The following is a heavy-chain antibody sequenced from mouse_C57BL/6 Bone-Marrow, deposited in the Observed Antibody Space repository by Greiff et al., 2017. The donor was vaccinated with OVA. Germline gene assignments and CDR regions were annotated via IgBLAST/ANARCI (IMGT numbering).Heavy chain of an antibody. CDR3: TRGLRRPFAY. CDR2: IDPENGDT. Sequence: EVQLQQSGAELVRPGASVKLSCTASGFNIKDDYMHWVKQRPEQGLEWIGWIDPENGDTEYASKFQGKATITADTSSNTAYLQLSSLTSEDTAVYYCTRGLRRPFAYWGQGTLVTVSA. D-gene: IGHD2-4*01. V-gene: IGHV14-4*01. CDR1: GFNIKDDY. J-gene: IGHJ3*01.